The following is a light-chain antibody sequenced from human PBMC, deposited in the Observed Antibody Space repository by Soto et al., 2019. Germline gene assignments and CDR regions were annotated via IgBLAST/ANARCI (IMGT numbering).Light chain of an antibody. V-gene: IGLV2-14*01. CDR2: EVR. Sequence: QSALTQPASVSGSPGQSITISCTGTSSDVGGYNYVSWYQQHPGKAPKLTIYEVRNRPSGISNRFSGSKSGNTASLTISGLQAEDEADYYCTSYTSSSPYVFATGTKLTVL. CDR3: TSYTSSSPYV. J-gene: IGLJ1*01. CDR1: SSDVGGYNY.